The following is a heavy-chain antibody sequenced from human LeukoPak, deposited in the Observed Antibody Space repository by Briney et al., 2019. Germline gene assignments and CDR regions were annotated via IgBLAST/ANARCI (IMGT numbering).Heavy chain of an antibody. V-gene: IGHV4-34*01. D-gene: IGHD6-19*01. Sequence: SETLSLTCAVYGGSFSGYYWSWIRQPPGKGLEWIGEINHSGGTNYNPSLKSRVTISVDTSKNQFSLKLSSVTAADTAVYYRARPGGGYSSGWYVSNWFDPWGQGTLVTVSS. CDR1: GGSFSGYY. J-gene: IGHJ5*02. CDR3: ARPGGGYSSGWYVSNWFDP. CDR2: INHSGGT.